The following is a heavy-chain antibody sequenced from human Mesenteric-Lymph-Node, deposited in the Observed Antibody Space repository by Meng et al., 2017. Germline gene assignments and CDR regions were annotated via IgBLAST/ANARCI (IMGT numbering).Heavy chain of an antibody. CDR1: EYTFTGYY. CDR3: ARDLTSGSGSGSPTP. V-gene: IGHV1-2*02. D-gene: IGHD3-10*01. CDR2: INPNSGGT. Sequence: ASVKVSCKASEYTFTGYYMHWVRQAPGQGLEWMGWINPNSGGTNYAQKFQGRVTMTRDTSISTAYMELSRLRSDDTAVYYCARDLTSGSGSGSPTPWGQGTLVTVSS. J-gene: IGHJ5*02.